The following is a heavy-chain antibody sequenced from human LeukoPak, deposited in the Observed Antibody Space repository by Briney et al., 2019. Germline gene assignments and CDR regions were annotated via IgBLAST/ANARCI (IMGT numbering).Heavy chain of an antibody. V-gene: IGHV4-59*01. J-gene: IGHJ4*02. D-gene: IGHD2-21*02. CDR2: IHYSGST. CDR3: ARDRGGMVTWLFDY. Sequence: PETLSLTCTVSDGSITNYDWSWVRQPPGKELEWIGYIHYSGSTNYNPSLKSRVTMSVDTSTNQFSLKLSSVTAADTAVYYCARDRGGMVTWLFDYWGQGTLVTVSS. CDR1: DGSITNYD.